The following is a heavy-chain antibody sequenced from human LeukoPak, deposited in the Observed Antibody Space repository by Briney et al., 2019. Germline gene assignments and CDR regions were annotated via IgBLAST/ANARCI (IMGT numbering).Heavy chain of an antibody. CDR2: ISGSGGST. D-gene: IGHD4-23*01. J-gene: IGHJ6*02. V-gene: IGHV3-23*01. CDR3: ARDGGNNSWYGIDV. Sequence: GGSLRLSCAASGFTFSSYAMSWVRQAPGKGLEWVSAISGSGGSTYYADSVKGRFTISRDNSKNTLYLQMNSLRVEDTAIYYCARDGGNNSWYGIDVWGQGTTVTVSS. CDR1: GFTFSSYA.